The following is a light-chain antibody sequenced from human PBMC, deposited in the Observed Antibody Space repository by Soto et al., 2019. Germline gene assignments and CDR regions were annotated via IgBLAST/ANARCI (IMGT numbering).Light chain of an antibody. CDR1: SSDVGAYNF. Sequence: QSALAQPPSASGSPGQSVTISCTGTSSDVGAYNFVSWYQQLPGKAPKLMIYEVTNRPSGVPDRFSGSKSGNTASLTVSGLQAEDEADYYCSSYAGSITIYVFGTGTKLTVL. J-gene: IGLJ1*01. V-gene: IGLV2-8*01. CDR2: EVT. CDR3: SSYAGSITIYV.